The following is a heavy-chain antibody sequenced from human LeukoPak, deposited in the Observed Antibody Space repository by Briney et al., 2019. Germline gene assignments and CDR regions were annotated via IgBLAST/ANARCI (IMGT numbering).Heavy chain of an antibody. V-gene: IGHV3-30*18. CDR3: AKEGSIFGVVIRPYYFDY. J-gene: IGHJ4*02. Sequence: GRSLRLSCAASGFTFSSYGMHWVRQAPGKGLEWVAVISYDGSNKYYADSVKGRFTISRDNSKNTLYLQMNSLRAEDTAVYYCAKEGSIFGVVIRPYYFDYWGQGTLVTVSS. D-gene: IGHD3-3*01. CDR2: ISYDGSNK. CDR1: GFTFSSYG.